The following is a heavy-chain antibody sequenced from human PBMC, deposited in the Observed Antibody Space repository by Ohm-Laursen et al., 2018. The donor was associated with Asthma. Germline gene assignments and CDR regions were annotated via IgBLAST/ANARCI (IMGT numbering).Heavy chain of an antibody. CDR1: GGSISSGDYY. Sequence: TLSLTCTVSGGSISSGDYYWSWIRQPPGKGLEWIGYIYYGGSTYNNPSLKSRVTVSVDTSKNQFSLKITSVTAADTAVYYCARGGRLQGFHFDPWGQGTLVTVSS. CDR2: IYYGGST. D-gene: IGHD3-16*01. J-gene: IGHJ5*02. CDR3: ARGGRLQGFHFDP. V-gene: IGHV4-30-4*01.